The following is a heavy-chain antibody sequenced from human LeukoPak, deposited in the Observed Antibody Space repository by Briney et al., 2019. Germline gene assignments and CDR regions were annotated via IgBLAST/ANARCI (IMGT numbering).Heavy chain of an antibody. CDR3: AREVGSSRAFDI. CDR2: FDRGRDGK. D-gene: IGHD2-15*01. J-gene: IGHJ3*02. V-gene: IGHV3-11*05. Sequence: PGGSLRLSCAGSGFRFSDFYMAWMRQTPGKGLQRVSFFDRGRDGKGHADSVKGRFTISGDTDKNSLSLLMSSLTGEDTAVYYCAREVGSSRAFDIWGQGTMVTVSS. CDR1: GFRFSDFY.